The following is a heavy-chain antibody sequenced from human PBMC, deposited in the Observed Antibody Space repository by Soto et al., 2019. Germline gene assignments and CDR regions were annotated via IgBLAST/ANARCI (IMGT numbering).Heavy chain of an antibody. D-gene: IGHD3-10*01. CDR3: ARGHRHYGSGSYYPYYYYGMDV. V-gene: IGHV4-34*01. CDR2: INHSGST. Sequence: SETLSLTCAVYGGSFSGYYWSWIRPPPGKGLEWIGEINHSGSTNYNPSLKSRVTISVDTSKNQFSLKLSSVTAADTAVYYCARGHRHYGSGSYYPYYYYGMDVWGQGTTVTVSS. CDR1: GGSFSGYY. J-gene: IGHJ6*02.